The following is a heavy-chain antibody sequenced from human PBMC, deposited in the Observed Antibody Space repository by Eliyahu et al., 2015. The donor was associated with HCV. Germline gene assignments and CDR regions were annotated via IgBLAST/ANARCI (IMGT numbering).Heavy chain of an antibody. Sequence: QVQLQQWGAGLLKPSETLSLTCAVYXXSFSGYSWAGXRPPPGKGLEWIGEIXDSGSTNYNPSLKSRVTTSVDTSKNQFSLKLSSVTAADTAVYYCARDGNTAVSGTDFWFDPWGQGTLVTVSS. D-gene: IGHD6-19*01. CDR2: IXDSGST. V-gene: IGHV4-34*01. CDR3: ARDGNTAVSGTDFWFDP. CDR1: XXSFSGYS. J-gene: IGHJ5*02.